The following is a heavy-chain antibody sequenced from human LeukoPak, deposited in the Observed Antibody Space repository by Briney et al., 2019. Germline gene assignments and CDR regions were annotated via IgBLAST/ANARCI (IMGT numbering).Heavy chain of an antibody. CDR2: ISSDGSYQ. CDR3: ARALFCDSWYGVY. CDR1: GFTFSAYT. D-gene: IGHD6-13*01. Sequence: GRSLRLSCAASGFTFSAYTMHWARQAPGKGLEWVALISSDGSYQHYGDSVRGRFTISRDDSKSTVYLQMNSLRLEDTAVYYCARALFCDSWYGVYWGEGALVTVSS. J-gene: IGHJ4*02. V-gene: IGHV3-30*01.